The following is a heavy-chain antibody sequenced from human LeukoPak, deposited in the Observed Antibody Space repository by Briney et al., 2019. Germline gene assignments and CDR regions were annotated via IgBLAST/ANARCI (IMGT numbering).Heavy chain of an antibody. J-gene: IGHJ4*02. D-gene: IGHD1-7*01. CDR2: IYTTGNT. V-gene: IGHV4-4*07. CDR3: ARGIGTINFDY. CDR1: GGSMSSYH. Sequence: SETLSLTCSVSGGSMSSYHWSWIRQPAGKGLEWIGRIYTTGNTNYNPSLKSRVTISVDTSKNQFSLKLDSVTAADTAVYYCARGIGTINFDYWGQGVLVTVSS.